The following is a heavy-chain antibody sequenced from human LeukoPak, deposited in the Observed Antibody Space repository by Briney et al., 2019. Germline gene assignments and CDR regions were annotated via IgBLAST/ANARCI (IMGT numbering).Heavy chain of an antibody. D-gene: IGHD6-13*01. CDR3: ARDLIHLGQQLDLGWFDP. CDR2: IYTSGST. J-gene: IGHJ5*02. Sequence: KPSETLSLTCTVSGGSISSYYWSWIRQPAGKGLEWIGRIYTSGSTNYNPSLKSRVTMSVDTSKNQFSLKLSSVTAADTAVYYCARDLIHLGQQLDLGWFDPWGLGTLVTVSS. V-gene: IGHV4-4*07. CDR1: GGSISSYY.